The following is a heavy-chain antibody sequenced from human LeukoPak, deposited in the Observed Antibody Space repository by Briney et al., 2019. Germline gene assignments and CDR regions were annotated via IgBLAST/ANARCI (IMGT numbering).Heavy chain of an antibody. CDR1: GFTFSSYG. J-gene: IGHJ4*02. D-gene: IGHD3-22*01. CDR3: ARSGDSSGYYNFDY. V-gene: IGHV3-33*01. CDR2: IWYDGSNK. Sequence: GRSLRLSCAASGFTFSSYGMHWVRQAPGKGLEWVAVIWYDGSNKYYADSVKGRFTISRDNSKNTLYLQMNSLRAEDTAVYYCARSGDSSGYYNFDYWGQGTLVTVSS.